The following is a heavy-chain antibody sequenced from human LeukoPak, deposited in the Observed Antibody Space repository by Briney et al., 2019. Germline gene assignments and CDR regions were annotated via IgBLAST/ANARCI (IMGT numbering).Heavy chain of an antibody. CDR1: GFTFSSYG. D-gene: IGHD2-2*01. J-gene: IGHJ6*02. Sequence: PGGSLRLSCAASGFTFSSYGMHWVRQAPGKGLEWVAVISYDGSNKYYADSVKGRFTISRDNSENTLYLQMNSLRAEDTAVYYCARDLFPRYCSSTSCYGYYYYYYGMDVWGQGTTVTVSS. CDR3: ARDLFPRYCSSTSCYGYYYYYYGMDV. V-gene: IGHV3-30*03. CDR2: ISYDGSNK.